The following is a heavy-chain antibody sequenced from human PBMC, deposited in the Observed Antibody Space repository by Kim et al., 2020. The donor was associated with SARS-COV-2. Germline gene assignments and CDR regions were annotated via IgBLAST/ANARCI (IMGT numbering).Heavy chain of an antibody. CDR3: ARDLNWAFEN. J-gene: IGHJ4*02. CDR2: SEI. Sequence: SEIWYADSVRGRFTISRDNAQKSVYLQMNNLRGEDTAIYYCARDLNWAFENWGQGALVTVSS. V-gene: IGHV3-21*04. D-gene: IGHD7-27*01.